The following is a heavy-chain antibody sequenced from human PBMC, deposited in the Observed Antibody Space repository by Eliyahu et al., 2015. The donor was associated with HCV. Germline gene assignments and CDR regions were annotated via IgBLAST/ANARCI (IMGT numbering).Heavy chain of an antibody. D-gene: IGHD3-3*01. CDR1: GFTFSRYW. V-gene: IGHV3-74*01. CDR3: ARAESSPGDFWSGYNV. J-gene: IGHJ3*01. Sequence: EVQLVESGGGLVQPGGSLRLSCXXSGFTFSRYWMNWVRQVPGKGLGWVSRINSDESSTSYADSVKGRFTISRDNAKNTLYLQMNSLRVEDTAVYYCARAESSPGDFWSGYNVWGQGTMVTVSS. CDR2: INSDESST.